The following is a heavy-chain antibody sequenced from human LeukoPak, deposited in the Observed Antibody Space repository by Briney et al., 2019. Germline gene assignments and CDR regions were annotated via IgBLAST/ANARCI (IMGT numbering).Heavy chain of an antibody. D-gene: IGHD3-9*01. Sequence: SETLSLTCTVSGGSISSGGYYWSWIRQHPGKSLEWIGYIYYSGSTYYNPSLKSRVTISVDTSKNQFSLKLSSVTAADTAVYYCARGGGVLRYFDWPSYFDYWGQGTLVTVSS. V-gene: IGHV4-31*03. CDR1: GGSISSGGYY. J-gene: IGHJ4*02. CDR2: IYYSGST. CDR3: ARGGGVLRYFDWPSYFDY.